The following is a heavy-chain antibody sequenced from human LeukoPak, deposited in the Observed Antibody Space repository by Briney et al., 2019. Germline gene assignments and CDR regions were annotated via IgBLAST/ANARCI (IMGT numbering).Heavy chain of an antibody. D-gene: IGHD3-9*01. J-gene: IGHJ1*01. CDR1: GYTFTSYD. CDR3: ARDYDILTGYQH. CDR2: MNPNSGNT. Sequence: ASVKVSCKASGYTFTSYDINWVRQATGQGLEWMGWMNPNSGNTGYAQKFQGRVTMTRNTSISTAYMELSSLRSEDTAVYYCARDYDILTGYQHWGQGTLVTVSS. V-gene: IGHV1-8*01.